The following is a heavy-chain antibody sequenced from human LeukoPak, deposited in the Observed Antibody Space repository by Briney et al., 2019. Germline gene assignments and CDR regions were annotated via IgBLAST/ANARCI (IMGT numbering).Heavy chain of an antibody. D-gene: IGHD5-24*01. CDR1: GVSISGTNYY. CDR3: ARHEEEDGYNAKTPDY. J-gene: IGHJ4*02. CDR2: IHYRLPT. V-gene: IGHV4-39*01. Sequence: SETLSLTCDVSGVSISGTNYYWGWIRQPPGMGLEWIGSIHYRLPTFYNPLLKSRVTISVDPSKNQISLRLRSVTAADTAVYYCARHEEEDGYNAKTPDYWGQGTLVTVSS.